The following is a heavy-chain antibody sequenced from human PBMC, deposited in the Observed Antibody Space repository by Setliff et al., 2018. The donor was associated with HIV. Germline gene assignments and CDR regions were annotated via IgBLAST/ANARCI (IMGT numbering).Heavy chain of an antibody. CDR2: IRTKAHGGTT. J-gene: IGHJ2*01. CDR3: TRDSGTKSGSPWWYFAL. D-gene: IGHD1-26*01. Sequence: GGSLRLSCTASGFSFGDFALNWVRQAPGKGLEWIGFIRTKAHGGTTEYAASVRGRFTISRDDSESIAYLQMNSLNTEDTAMYYCTRDSGTKSGSPWWYFALWGRGTLVTVSS. V-gene: IGHV3-49*04. CDR1: GFSFGDFA.